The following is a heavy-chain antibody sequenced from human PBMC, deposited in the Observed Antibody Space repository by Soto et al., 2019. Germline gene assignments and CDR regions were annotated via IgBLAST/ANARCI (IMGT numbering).Heavy chain of an antibody. CDR3: ARLIGNSWLDS. Sequence: SPTRSLTCAISGDRVSTNSATWDWIRQFPSRGLEWLGRTYYRSKWYNDYAVSVKGRITINPDTSNNQLFLQLNSVTPDVTAVYYCARLIGNSWLDSWGQGTLVTVSS. CDR1: GDRVSTNSAT. V-gene: IGHV6-1*01. CDR2: TYYRSKWYN. D-gene: IGHD2-8*01. J-gene: IGHJ5*01.